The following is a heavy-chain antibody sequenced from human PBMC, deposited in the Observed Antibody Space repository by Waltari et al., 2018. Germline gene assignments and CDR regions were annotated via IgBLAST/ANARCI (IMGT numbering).Heavy chain of an antibody. CDR2: IIPIFGTA. D-gene: IGHD2-2*01. J-gene: IGHJ5*02. V-gene: IGHV1-69*01. CDR3: ARAAKNVVVPVPIGWFDP. Sequence: QVQLVQSGAEVKKPGSSVKVSCKASGGTFSSYAISWVRQAPGQGLEWMGGIIPIFGTANYAQKFQGRVTITADESTSTAYMELSSLRSEDTAVYYCARAAKNVVVPVPIGWFDPWGQGTLVTVSS. CDR1: GGTFSSYA.